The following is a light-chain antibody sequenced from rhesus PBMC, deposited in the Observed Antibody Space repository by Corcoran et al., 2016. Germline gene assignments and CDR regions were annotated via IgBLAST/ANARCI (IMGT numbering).Light chain of an antibody. V-gene: IGKV1-22*01. J-gene: IGKJ3*01. Sequence: DIQMTQSPSSLSASVGDKVTITCRASQGISSWLAWSHQKPGKAPKLLIYKASSLQSGGPSRFSGRGSGTDFTLTISSLQPEYFATYYCLQYSSSPFTFGPGTKLDIK. CDR3: LQYSSSPFT. CDR2: KAS. CDR1: QGISSW.